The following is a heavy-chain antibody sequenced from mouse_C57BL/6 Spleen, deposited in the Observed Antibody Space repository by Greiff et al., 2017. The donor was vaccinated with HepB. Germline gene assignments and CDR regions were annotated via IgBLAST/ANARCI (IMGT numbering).Heavy chain of an antibody. D-gene: IGHD2-10*01. CDR2: IDPNSGGT. CDR3: ARPAYPSENYAMDY. Sequence: QQSCKASGYTFTSYWMHWVKQRPGRGLEWIGRIDPNSGGTKYNEKFKSKATLTVDKPSSTAYMQLSSLTSEDSAVYYCARPAYPSENYAMDYWGQGTSVTVSS. V-gene: IGHV1-72*01. J-gene: IGHJ4*01. CDR1: GYTFTSYW.